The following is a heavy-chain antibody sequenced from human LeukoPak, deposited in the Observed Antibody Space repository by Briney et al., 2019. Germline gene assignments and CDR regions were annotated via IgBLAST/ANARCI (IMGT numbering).Heavy chain of an antibody. CDR1: GGSISSYY. Sequence: SETLSLTCTVSGGSISSYYWSWIRQPPGKGLEWIGYIYYSGSTNYNPSLKSRVTISVDTSKNQFSLKLSSVTAADTAVYYCARPYDSSGYNAFDIWGQGTMVTVSS. CDR2: IYYSGST. D-gene: IGHD3-22*01. CDR3: ARPYDSSGYNAFDI. J-gene: IGHJ3*02. V-gene: IGHV4-59*12.